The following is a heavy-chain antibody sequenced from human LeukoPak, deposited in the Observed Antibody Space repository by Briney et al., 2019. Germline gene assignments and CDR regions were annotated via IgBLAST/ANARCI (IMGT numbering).Heavy chain of an antibody. CDR3: VRDLTHLAMAGTGILGYFDY. V-gene: IGHV3-30*19. J-gene: IGHJ4*02. D-gene: IGHD6-19*01. Sequence: GGSLRLSCEASGFTFSSYGMHWVRQAPGKGLEWMSVISYDGSDKYYADSVKGRFTVSRDTFKNTLYLQMNSLRGDDTAVYYCVRDLTHLAMAGTGILGYFDYWGQGILVTVSS. CDR1: GFTFSSYG. CDR2: ISYDGSDK.